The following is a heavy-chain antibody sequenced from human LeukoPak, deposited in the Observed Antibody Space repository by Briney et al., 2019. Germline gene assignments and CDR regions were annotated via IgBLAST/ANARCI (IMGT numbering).Heavy chain of an antibody. Sequence: PSETLSLTCSVSGASISSSSYYWSWIRQPPGKGLEWIGEINHSGSTNYNPSLKSRVTISVDTSKNQFSLKLSSVTAADTAVYYCASLMVNCSGGSCYATNDYWGQGTLVTVSS. J-gene: IGHJ4*02. CDR3: ASLMVNCSGGSCYATNDY. CDR2: INHSGST. CDR1: GASISSSSYY. D-gene: IGHD2-15*01. V-gene: IGHV4-39*07.